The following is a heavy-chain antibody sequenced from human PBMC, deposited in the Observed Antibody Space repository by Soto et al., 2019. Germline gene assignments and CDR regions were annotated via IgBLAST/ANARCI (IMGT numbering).Heavy chain of an antibody. CDR1: GGAVSSGTYS. Sequence: KSSQTLSLTCTLSGGAVSSGTYSWSWIRHPPGKGLERIGHIYYTGTTNYNPSLKSRVTMSLDTSRSQCSLKLRSETAADTAAYHSTGASSRVKWLGRWGLGT. D-gene: IGHD3-22*01. CDR2: IYYTGTT. V-gene: IGHV4-61*01. J-gene: IGHJ6*01. CDR3: TGASSRVKWLGR.